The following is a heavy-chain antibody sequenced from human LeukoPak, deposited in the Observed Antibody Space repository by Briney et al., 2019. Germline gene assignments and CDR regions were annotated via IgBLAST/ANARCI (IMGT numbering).Heavy chain of an antibody. Sequence: PGGSLRLSCAASGFTFEGYGMSWVCQAPGKGLEWVSGINWDGGSIGYADSVKGRFTISRDNAKKSVYLQMNSLRAGDTALYYCARGYYTFDYWGHGTLVTVSS. CDR1: GFTFEGYG. J-gene: IGHJ4*01. V-gene: IGHV3-20*04. D-gene: IGHD3-3*01. CDR3: ARGYYTFDY. CDR2: INWDGGSI.